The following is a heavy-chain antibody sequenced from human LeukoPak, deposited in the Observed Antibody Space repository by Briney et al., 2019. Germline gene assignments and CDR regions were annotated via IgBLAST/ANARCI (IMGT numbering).Heavy chain of an antibody. V-gene: IGHV1-2*06. J-gene: IGHJ6*02. CDR2: INPNSGGT. CDR3: ARDLGDSSGWYPVGLDV. CDR1: GYTFTGYY. Sequence: ASVKVSRKASGYTFTGYYIHWVRQAPGQGLEWMGRINPNSGGTNYAQNFQGRVTMTRDTSIRTAYMELSRLRFDDTAVYYCARDLGDSSGWYPVGLDVWGQGTTVTVSS. D-gene: IGHD6-19*01.